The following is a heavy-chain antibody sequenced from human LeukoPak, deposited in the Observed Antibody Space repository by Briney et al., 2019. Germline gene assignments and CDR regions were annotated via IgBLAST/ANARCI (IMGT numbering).Heavy chain of an antibody. CDR2: ISAYNGNT. D-gene: IGHD5-18*01. CDR3: AKEGTDTAMAALYFDY. CDR1: GYTFTSYG. Sequence: ASVKVSCKASGYTFTSYGISWVRQAPGQGLEWMGWISAYNGNTNYAQKLQGRVTITADESTSTAYMELSSLRSEDTAVYYCAKEGTDTAMAALYFDYRGQGTLVTVSS. J-gene: IGHJ4*02. V-gene: IGHV1-18*01.